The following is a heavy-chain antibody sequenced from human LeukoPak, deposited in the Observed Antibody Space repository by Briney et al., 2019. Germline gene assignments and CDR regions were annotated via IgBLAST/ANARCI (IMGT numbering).Heavy chain of an antibody. CDR3: ARDVTIFGVVIRD. J-gene: IGHJ4*02. D-gene: IGHD3-3*01. V-gene: IGHV3-21*01. CDR2: ISSSSSYI. Sequence: GGSLRLSCAASGFTFSSYIMNWVRQAPGKGLEWVSSISSSSSYIYYADSVEGRFTISRDNAKNSLYLQMNSLRAEDTAVYYCARDVTIFGVVIRDWGQGTLVTVSS. CDR1: GFTFSSYI.